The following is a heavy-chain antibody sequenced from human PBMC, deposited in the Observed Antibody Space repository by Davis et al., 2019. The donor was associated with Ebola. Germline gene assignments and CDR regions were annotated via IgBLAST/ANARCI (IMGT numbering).Heavy chain of an antibody. CDR2: INPSGGST. D-gene: IGHD5-18*01. CDR1: GYTFNSYY. V-gene: IGHV1-46*02. CDR3: ATTPRYRNYGAYFDN. J-gene: IGHJ4*02. Sequence: ASVKVSCKASGYTFNSYYIHWVRQAPGQGLEWMGIINPSGGSTTYAQKFQGRITMTRNTSISTAYMELSSLRSDDTAMYYCATTPRYRNYGAYFDNWGQGNLVTVSS.